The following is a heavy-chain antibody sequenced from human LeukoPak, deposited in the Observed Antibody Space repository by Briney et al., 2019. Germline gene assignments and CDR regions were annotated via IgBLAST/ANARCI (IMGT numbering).Heavy chain of an antibody. CDR2: MYYSGTT. CDR3: ARHPPRDGSAFDY. CDR1: GGSISSGSYY. J-gene: IGHJ4*02. Sequence: SETLPLTCTVSGGSISSGSYYWGWIRQPPGKGLEWIASMYYSGTTFYSPSLKSRVTISVDTSKNQLSLKLGSVTAADTAVYYCARHPPRDGSAFDYWSQGTLVTVSS. V-gene: IGHV4-39*01.